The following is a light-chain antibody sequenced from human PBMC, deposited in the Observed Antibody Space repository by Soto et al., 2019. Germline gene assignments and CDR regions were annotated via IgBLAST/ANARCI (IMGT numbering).Light chain of an antibody. V-gene: IGKV3-20*01. CDR1: QSVSSSY. J-gene: IGKJ1*01. Sequence: EIVLTQSPGTLSLSPGERATLSCRASQSVSSSYLAWYQQKPGQAPRLLIYGASSRATGIPDRFSGSGSGTDFTLTISRLEPEDFALYYCQQCGTSRWTFGQGTKVEIK. CDR2: GAS. CDR3: QQCGTSRWT.